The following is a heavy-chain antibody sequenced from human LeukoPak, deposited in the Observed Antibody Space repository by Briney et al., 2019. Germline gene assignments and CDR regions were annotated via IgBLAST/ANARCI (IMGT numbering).Heavy chain of an antibody. CDR2: INHSGST. Sequence: SQTLSLTCTVSGGSISSGGYYWSWIRQPPGKGLEWIGEINHSGSTNYNPSLKSRVTISVDTSKNQFSLKLSSVTAADTAVYYCARSSRLAIDYWGQGTLVTVSS. J-gene: IGHJ4*02. CDR3: ARSSRLAIDY. CDR1: GGSISSGGYY. D-gene: IGHD6-25*01. V-gene: IGHV4-30-2*01.